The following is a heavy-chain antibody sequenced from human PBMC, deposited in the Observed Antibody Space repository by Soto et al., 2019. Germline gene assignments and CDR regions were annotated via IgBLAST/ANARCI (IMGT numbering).Heavy chain of an antibody. CDR3: ARGVFGQPDS. J-gene: IGHJ5*01. CDR1: GIIVKSNY. CDR2: IYSGGST. V-gene: IGHV3-53*04. Sequence: EVQLVESGGGLVQPGGSLRLSCAASGIIVKSNYMNGVRQAPGKGLEWVSIIYSGGSTYYADSVKGRFTISRHDSKDTLYLQMSSLRSEDAAAYDCARGVFGQPDSWGQGTLVIVSS. D-gene: IGHD2-21*01.